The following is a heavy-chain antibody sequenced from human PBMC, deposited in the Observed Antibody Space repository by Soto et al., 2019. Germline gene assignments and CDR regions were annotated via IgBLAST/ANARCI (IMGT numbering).Heavy chain of an antibody. Sequence: SVKVSCKASGGTFSSYAISWVRQAPGQGLEWMGGIIPIFGTANYAQKFQGRVTITADESTSTAYMELSSLRSEDTAVYYCARDRKPTYYYDSSGYSSFDYWGQGTLVTVSS. J-gene: IGHJ4*02. CDR3: ARDRKPTYYYDSSGYSSFDY. V-gene: IGHV1-69*13. CDR2: IIPIFGTA. D-gene: IGHD3-22*01. CDR1: GGTFSSYA.